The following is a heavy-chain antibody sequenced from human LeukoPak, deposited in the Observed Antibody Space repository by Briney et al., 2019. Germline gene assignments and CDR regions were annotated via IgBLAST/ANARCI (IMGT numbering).Heavy chain of an antibody. Sequence: HSGGSLRLSCAASGFTFSGSPILWVRQASGKGLEWVGRIRGKADNYATAYAASVQGRCTISRDDSQNTAYLQLNSLKTEDTAVYYCTQNNYWGQGALVTVSS. V-gene: IGHV3-73*01. J-gene: IGHJ4*02. CDR3: TQNNY. CDR2: IRGKADNYAT. CDR1: GFTFSGSP.